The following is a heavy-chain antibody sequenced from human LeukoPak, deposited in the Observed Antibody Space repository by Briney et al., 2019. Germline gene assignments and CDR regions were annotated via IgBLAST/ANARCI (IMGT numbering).Heavy chain of an antibody. CDR1: GFTFSSYS. CDR3: AREGIRGYFDY. D-gene: IGHD3-10*01. Sequence: GGSLRLSCAASGFTFSSYSMNWVRQAPGKGLEWVSSISSSSSYIYYADSVKGRFTISRDNAKNSLYLQMNSLGAEDTAVYYCAREGIRGYFDYWGQGTLVTVSS. CDR2: ISSSSSYI. V-gene: IGHV3-21*01. J-gene: IGHJ4*02.